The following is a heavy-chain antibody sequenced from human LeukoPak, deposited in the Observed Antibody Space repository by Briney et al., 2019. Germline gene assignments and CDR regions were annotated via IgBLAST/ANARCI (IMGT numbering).Heavy chain of an antibody. J-gene: IGHJ4*02. CDR1: GFTFTYHG. D-gene: IGHD7-27*01. CDR2: INNDAGNK. V-gene: IGHV3-30*02. Sequence: GGSLRLSCAASGFTFTYHGMHWVRQAPGKWLEWVAFINNDAGNKYFADSVKGRFTISRDNSKNIVSLQMNSLRADDSALYYCARDLSWGFDYWGQGTLVTVSS. CDR3: ARDLSWGFDY.